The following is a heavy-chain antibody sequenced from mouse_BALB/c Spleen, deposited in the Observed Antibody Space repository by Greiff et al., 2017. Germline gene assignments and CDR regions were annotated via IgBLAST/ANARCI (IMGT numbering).Heavy chain of an antibody. CDR3: ARDPNGYLAY. CDR2: IWAGGST. CDR1: GFSLTSYG. V-gene: IGHV2-9*02. J-gene: IGHJ3*01. D-gene: IGHD2-14*01. Sequence: QVQLQQSGPGLVQPSQSLSITCTVSGFSLTSYGVHWVRQPPGKGLEWLGVIWAGGSTNYNSALMSRLSISKDNSKSQVFLKMNSLQTDDTAMYYCARDPNGYLAYWGQGTLVTVSA.